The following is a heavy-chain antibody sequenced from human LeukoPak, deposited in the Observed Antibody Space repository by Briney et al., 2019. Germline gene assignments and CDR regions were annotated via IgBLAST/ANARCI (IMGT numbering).Heavy chain of an antibody. CDR1: GYTFTSYG. D-gene: IGHD6-13*01. CDR2: ISAYNGNT. V-gene: IGHV1-18*01. J-gene: IGHJ4*02. Sequence: GASVKVSCKASGYTFTSYGISWVRQAPGQGLEWMGWISAYNGNTNYAQKLQGRVTMTTDTSTSTAYMELRSLRSDDTAVYYCARVRGFGAAAGYFVYWGQGTLVTVSS. CDR3: ARVRGFGAAAGYFVY.